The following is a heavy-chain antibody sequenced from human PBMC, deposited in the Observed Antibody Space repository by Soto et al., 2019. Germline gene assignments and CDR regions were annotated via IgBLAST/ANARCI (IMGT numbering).Heavy chain of an antibody. CDR1: GYTLTEVS. Sequence: ASVKVSCKVSGYTLTEVSMHWXRQAPGKGLEWMGGFDPEAGDTIYAQKFQGRVTITRDTSASTAYMELSSLRSEDTAVYYCASTQNDAFDIWGQGTMVTVSS. V-gene: IGHV1-24*01. CDR3: ASTQNDAFDI. CDR2: FDPEAGDT. J-gene: IGHJ3*02.